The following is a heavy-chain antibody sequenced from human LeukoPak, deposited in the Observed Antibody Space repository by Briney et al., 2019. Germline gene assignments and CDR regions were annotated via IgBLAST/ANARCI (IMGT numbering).Heavy chain of an antibody. CDR2: ISSSSSTI. V-gene: IGHV3-48*01. J-gene: IGHJ4*02. CDR3: ASWGTSGWYHY. Sequence: GGSLRLSCAASGFTFSSYSMKWVRQAPGKGLEWVSYISSSSSTIYYADSVKGRFTISRDNAKNSLYLQMNSLRAEDTAVYYCASWGTSGWYHYWGQGTLVTVSS. D-gene: IGHD6-19*01. CDR1: GFTFSSYS.